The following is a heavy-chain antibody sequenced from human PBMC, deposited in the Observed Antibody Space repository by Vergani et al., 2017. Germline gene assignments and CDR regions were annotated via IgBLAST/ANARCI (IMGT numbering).Heavy chain of an antibody. CDR2: IFSNDEK. D-gene: IGHD2-2*01. Sequence: QVTLKESGPVLVKPTETLTLTCTVSGFSLSNARMGVSWIRQPPGKALEWLAHIFSNDEKSYSTSLKSRLTISKDTSKSQVVLTMPNMDPVDTATYYCARIFDDTVVPAAIGRGWFDPWGQGTLVTVSS. CDR1: GFSLSNARMG. CDR3: ARIFDDTVVPAAIGRGWFDP. J-gene: IGHJ5*02. V-gene: IGHV2-26*01.